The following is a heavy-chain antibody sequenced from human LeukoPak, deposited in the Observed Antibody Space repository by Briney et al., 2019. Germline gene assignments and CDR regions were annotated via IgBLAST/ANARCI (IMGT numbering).Heavy chain of an antibody. V-gene: IGHV1-2*06. CDR2: INPNSGGT. CDR1: GYTFTGYY. J-gene: IGHJ6*03. CDR3: ARAQVGCSSTSCYDSYYYYYMDV. D-gene: IGHD2-2*01. Sequence: GASVKVSCKASGYTFTGYYMHWVRQAPGQGLEWMGRINPNSGGTNHAQKFQGRVTITRDTSISTAYMELSRLRSDDTAVYYCARAQVGCSSTSCYDSYYYYYMDVWGKGTTVTASS.